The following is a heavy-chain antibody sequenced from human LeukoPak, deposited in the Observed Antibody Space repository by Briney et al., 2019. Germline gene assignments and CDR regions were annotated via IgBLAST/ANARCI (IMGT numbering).Heavy chain of an antibody. Sequence: GGSLRLSCAASGFTFSSYGMHWVRQAPGQGLEWMGIINPSGGSTSYAQKFQGRVTMTRDTSTSTVYMELSSLRSEDTAVYYCARELHDYGDYTSDYWGQGTLVTVSS. CDR1: GFTFSSYG. V-gene: IGHV1-46*01. J-gene: IGHJ4*02. D-gene: IGHD4-17*01. CDR2: INPSGGST. CDR3: ARELHDYGDYTSDY.